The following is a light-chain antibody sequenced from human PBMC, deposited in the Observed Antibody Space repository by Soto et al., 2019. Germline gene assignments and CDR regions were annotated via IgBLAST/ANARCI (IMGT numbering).Light chain of an antibody. Sequence: EIVLTQSPATLSLSPGERATLSCRASQSISKYLAWYQQKPGQAPRLLIHDASNRATGIPARFSGSGSGTDFILTITSLEPEDFAVYYCQQRSNWPPEGTFGQGTKVEIK. CDR2: DAS. J-gene: IGKJ1*01. V-gene: IGKV3-11*01. CDR3: QQRSNWPPEGT. CDR1: QSISKY.